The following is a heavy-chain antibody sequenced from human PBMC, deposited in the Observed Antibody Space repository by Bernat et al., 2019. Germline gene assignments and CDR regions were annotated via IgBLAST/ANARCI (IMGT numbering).Heavy chain of an antibody. CDR2: RGYDGSNK. V-gene: IGHV3-33*01. J-gene: IGHJ4*02. Sequence: QVQLVESGGGVVQPGRSLRLSCAASGFTFSSYGMHWVRQAPGKGLEGGAGRGYDGSNKYYADSVKGRFTISRDNSKNTLYLQMNSLRAEDTAVYYCAREDRSSYDFWSGYYRDRCFDYWGQGTLVTVSS. D-gene: IGHD3-3*01. CDR3: AREDRSSYDFWSGYYRDRCFDY. CDR1: GFTFSSYG.